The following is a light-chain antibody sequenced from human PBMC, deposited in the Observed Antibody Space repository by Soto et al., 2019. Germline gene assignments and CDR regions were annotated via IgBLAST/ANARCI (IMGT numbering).Light chain of an antibody. CDR3: AAWDEALNGHV. CDR2: RSD. J-gene: IGLJ1*01. CDR1: SSNIGSST. V-gene: IGLV1-44*01. Sequence: QSVLTQPPSASGTPGQRGTISCSGRSSNIGSSTVHWYQQLPGTAPKLLIHRSDQRPSGVPDRFSGSKSGTSASLAISGLQSEDEADYYCAAWDEALNGHVFGPGTKVTVL.